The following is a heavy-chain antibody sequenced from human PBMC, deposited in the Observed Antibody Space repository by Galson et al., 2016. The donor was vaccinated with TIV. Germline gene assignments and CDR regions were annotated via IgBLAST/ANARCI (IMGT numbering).Heavy chain of an antibody. CDR2: TYYTSKWNT. D-gene: IGHD1-7*01. J-gene: IGHJ6*02. V-gene: IGHV6-1*01. Sequence: CAISGDSVSGNTAAWNWVRQSPSRGLEWLRRTYYTSKWNTDYAVSVKGRIIIRPDTSMNQVSLQLSSVIPGDTAVYYCSRGNWNYGMGGAMDVWGRGTTVTVSS. CDR1: GDSVSGNTAA. CDR3: SRGNWNYGMGGAMDV.